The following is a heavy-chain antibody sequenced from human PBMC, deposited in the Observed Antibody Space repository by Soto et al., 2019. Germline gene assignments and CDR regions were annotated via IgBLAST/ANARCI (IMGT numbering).Heavy chain of an antibody. Sequence: ASVKVSCKASGYTFTSYGISWVRQAPGQGLEWMGWISAYNGNTNYAQKLQGRVTMTTDTSTSTAYMELRSLRSDDTAVYYCARDMVRSSSDGYYYVMDVWGQGTTVSVSS. D-gene: IGHD6-6*01. CDR3: ARDMVRSSSDGYYYVMDV. CDR1: GYTFTSYG. V-gene: IGHV1-18*04. J-gene: IGHJ6*02. CDR2: ISAYNGNT.